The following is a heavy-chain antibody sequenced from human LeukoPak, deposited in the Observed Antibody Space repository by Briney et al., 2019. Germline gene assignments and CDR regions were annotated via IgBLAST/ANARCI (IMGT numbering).Heavy chain of an antibody. CDR3: AKHIYGVVSIQQ. J-gene: IGHJ1*01. CDR1: GFTSTVAW. Sequence: GGSLCPSCVASGFTSTVAWTTWVSHAPGKGMGWVGRIRSKTDGGTTDYAVSVQGRFTISRDDSKNTLYLQMSSLKTEDTAVYYCAKHIYGVVSIQQWGQGTLVTVSS. V-gene: IGHV3-15*01. D-gene: IGHD3-3*01. CDR2: IRSKTDGGTT.